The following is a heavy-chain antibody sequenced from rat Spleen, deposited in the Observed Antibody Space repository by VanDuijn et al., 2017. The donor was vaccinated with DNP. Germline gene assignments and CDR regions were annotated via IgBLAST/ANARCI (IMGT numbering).Heavy chain of an antibody. CDR3: AKDAFDY. CDR1: GLTFSNYD. CDR2: ISPSGANI. V-gene: IGHV5S13*01. Sequence: EVQLVESGGGFVQPGRSLKLSCAASGLTFSNYDMAWVRQAPTKGLEWVASISPSGANIYYRDSVKGRFTISRDNAKNTLYLQMESLRSEDTATYYCAKDAFDYWGQGVMVTVSS. J-gene: IGHJ2*01.